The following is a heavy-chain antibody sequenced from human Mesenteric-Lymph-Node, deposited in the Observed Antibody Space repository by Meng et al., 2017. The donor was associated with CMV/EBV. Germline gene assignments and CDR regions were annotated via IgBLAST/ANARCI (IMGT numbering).Heavy chain of an antibody. CDR3: ARSISSGSSSPENYYYYGLDV. J-gene: IGHJ6*02. CDR2: ISYDTINK. CDR1: GFSFSDSY. Sequence: GGSLRLSCAASGFSFSDSYMCWIRQAPGKGLEWVAGISYDTINKYYADSVKGRFIISRDNSKDTLYLQVNSLRVEDTAIYYCARSISSGSSSPENYYYYGLDVWGQGTTVTVSS. D-gene: IGHD3-10*02. V-gene: IGHV3-30-3*01.